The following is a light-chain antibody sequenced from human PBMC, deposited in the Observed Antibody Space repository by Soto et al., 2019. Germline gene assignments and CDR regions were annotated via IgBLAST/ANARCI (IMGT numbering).Light chain of an antibody. V-gene: IGKV3-11*01. J-gene: IGKJ1*01. CDR3: QQRSNWPWT. CDR2: DAS. Sequence: EIVLTQSPVTLSLSPGERATLSCRASPSVGSSLAWYQQKPGQAPRLLIYDASNRATGIPARFSGSGSGTDFTLTISSLEPEDFAVYYCQQRSNWPWTFGQGTKVEVQ. CDR1: PSVGSS.